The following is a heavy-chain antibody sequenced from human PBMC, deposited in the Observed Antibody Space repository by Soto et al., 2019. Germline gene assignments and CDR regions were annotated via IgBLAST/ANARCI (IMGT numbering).Heavy chain of an antibody. CDR3: ARPSGGNLIDAFDI. CDR1: GGSISSSSYY. J-gene: IGHJ3*02. CDR2: IYYSGST. Sequence: QLQLQESGPGLVKPSETLSLTCTVSGGSISSSSYYWGWIRQPPGKGLEWIGSIYYSGSTYYNPSLKSRVTISVDTSKNQFSLKLSSVTAADTAVYYCARPSGGNLIDAFDIWGQGTMVTVSS. V-gene: IGHV4-39*01. D-gene: IGHD2-15*01.